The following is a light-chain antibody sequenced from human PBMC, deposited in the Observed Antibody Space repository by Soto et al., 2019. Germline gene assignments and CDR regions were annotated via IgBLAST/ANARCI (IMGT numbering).Light chain of an antibody. V-gene: IGKV1-5*03. Sequence: DITITECPSTLSESGGYRVTSTCRASQTISSWLAWYQQKPGKAPKLLIYKASTLKSGVPSRFSGSGSGTEFTLTISSLQPDDFATYYCQHYNSYSEAFGQGTKVDI. CDR1: QTISSW. J-gene: IGKJ1*01. CDR3: QHYNSYSEA. CDR2: KAS.